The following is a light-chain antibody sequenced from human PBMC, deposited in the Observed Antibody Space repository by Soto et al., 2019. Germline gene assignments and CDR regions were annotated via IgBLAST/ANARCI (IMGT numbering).Light chain of an antibody. Sequence: QSALAQPASVSGSPGQSITISCTGASGYVGTYSLVSWYQQHPGKAPKVVIYEGHKRPSGVPDRFSGSKSGNTASLTVSGLQAEDEADYYCSSYAGSSNVFGTGTKVTVL. J-gene: IGLJ1*01. V-gene: IGLV2-14*02. CDR3: SSYAGSSNV. CDR2: EGH. CDR1: SGYVGTYSL.